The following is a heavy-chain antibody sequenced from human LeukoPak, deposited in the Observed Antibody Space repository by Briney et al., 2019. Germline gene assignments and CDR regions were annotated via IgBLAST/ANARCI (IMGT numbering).Heavy chain of an antibody. J-gene: IGHJ4*02. CDR3: TRDRGMYYYGSGSVNY. CDR2: IRSKAYGGTT. CDR1: GSTFGDYA. D-gene: IGHD3-10*01. V-gene: IGHV3-49*03. Sequence: SGGSLRLSCTASGSTFGDYAMSWFRQAPGKGLEWVGFIRSKAYGGTTEYAASVKGRFTISRDDSKSIAYLQMNSLKTEDTAVYYCTRDRGMYYYGSGSVNYWGQGTLVTVSS.